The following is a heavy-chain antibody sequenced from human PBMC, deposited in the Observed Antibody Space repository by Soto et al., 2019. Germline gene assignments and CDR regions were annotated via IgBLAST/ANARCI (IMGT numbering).Heavy chain of an antibody. Sequence: ASVKVSCKASGYTFTSYGIIWVRQAPGQGLEWMKRISAYNGNTNYAQKLQGRVTMTTDTSTSTAYMELRSLRSVDTAVYYCARASLGIAVAGDFDYWGQGTLVTVSS. V-gene: IGHV1-18*01. J-gene: IGHJ4*02. D-gene: IGHD6-19*01. CDR2: ISAYNGNT. CDR1: GYTFTSYG. CDR3: ARASLGIAVAGDFDY.